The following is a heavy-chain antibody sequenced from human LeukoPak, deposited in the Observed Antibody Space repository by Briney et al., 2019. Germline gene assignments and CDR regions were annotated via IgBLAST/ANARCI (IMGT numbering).Heavy chain of an antibody. CDR1: GGSFSSYY. V-gene: IGHV4-59*08. D-gene: IGHD3-16*01. Sequence: SETLSLTCTVAGGSFSSYYWSWIRQPPGKGLEWIGHIYYTGTTKYNPSLKSRAAIIIDTSKNEFSLRLSSVTASDTAMYFCARQIYWGSEYFDFWGQGTPVTVSS. J-gene: IGHJ4*02. CDR2: IYYTGTT. CDR3: ARQIYWGSEYFDF.